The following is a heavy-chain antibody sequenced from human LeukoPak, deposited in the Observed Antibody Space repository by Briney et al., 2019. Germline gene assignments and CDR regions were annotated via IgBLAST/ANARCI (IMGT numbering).Heavy chain of an antibody. J-gene: IGHJ3*02. CDR1: GGSIISYY. Sequence: SETLSLTCTVSGGSIISYYWSWIRQPAGKGLEWIGRIYTSGSTNYNPSLKSRVTMSVDTSKNQFSLKLSSVTAADTAVYYCARDHPWYYYDSSGYWDAFDIWGQGTMVTVSS. D-gene: IGHD3-22*01. CDR3: ARDHPWYYYDSSGYWDAFDI. CDR2: IYTSGST. V-gene: IGHV4-4*07.